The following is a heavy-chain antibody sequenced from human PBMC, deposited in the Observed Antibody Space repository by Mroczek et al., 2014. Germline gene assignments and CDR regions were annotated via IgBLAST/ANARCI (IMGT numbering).Heavy chain of an antibody. CDR2: ISSSSSTI. Sequence: VQLVQSGGGLVQPGGSLRLSCAASGFTFSSYSMNWVRQAPGKGLEWVSYISSSSSTIYYADSVKGRFTISRDNAKNSLYLQMNSLRAEDTAVYYCARDLEPRDYEAFDIVGPRDNGHRLF. D-gene: IGHD3/OR15-3a*01. V-gene: IGHV3-48*01. J-gene: IGHJ3*02. CDR3: ARDLEPRDYEAFDI. CDR1: GFTFSSYS.